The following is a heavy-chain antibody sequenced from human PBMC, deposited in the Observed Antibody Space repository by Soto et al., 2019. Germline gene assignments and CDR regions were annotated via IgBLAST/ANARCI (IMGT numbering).Heavy chain of an antibody. CDR2: IYSGGST. V-gene: IGHV3-53*04. Sequence: EVQLVESGGGLVQPGGSLRLSCAASGFTVSSNYMSWVRQAPGKGLEWVSVIYSGGSTYYADSVKGRFTISRHNSKNTLYLQMNSLRAEDTAVYYCANVALGYRSGGSCYFGAFDIWGQGTMVTVSS. D-gene: IGHD2-15*01. CDR3: ANVALGYRSGGSCYFGAFDI. J-gene: IGHJ3*02. CDR1: GFTVSSNY.